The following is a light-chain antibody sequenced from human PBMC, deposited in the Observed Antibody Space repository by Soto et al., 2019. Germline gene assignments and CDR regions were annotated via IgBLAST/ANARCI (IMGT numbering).Light chain of an antibody. CDR1: SSDVGGYNY. Sequence: QSALTHPASVSGSPGQSITISCTGTSSDVGGYNYVSWYQQHPGKAPKLMYEVSNRPSGVSNRFSGSKSGNTASLTISGLQAEDEADYYCSSYTSSSTRVFGGGTKLTVL. J-gene: IGLJ3*02. CDR2: EVS. V-gene: IGLV2-14*01. CDR3: SSYTSSSTRV.